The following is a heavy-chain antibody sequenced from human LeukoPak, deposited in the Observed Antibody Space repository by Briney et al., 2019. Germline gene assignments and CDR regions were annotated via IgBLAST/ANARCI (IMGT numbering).Heavy chain of an antibody. CDR3: ARVSVAGTWGIRSPQDY. D-gene: IGHD6-19*01. CDR2: INSSGGST. V-gene: IGHV1-46*01. Sequence: ASVKVSCKASGYTFTSYYMHWVRQAPGQGLEWMGIINSSGGSTSYAQKFQGRVTMTRDTSTSTVYMELSSLRSEDTAVYYCARVSVAGTWGIRSPQDYWGQGTLVTVSS. CDR1: GYTFTSYY. J-gene: IGHJ4*02.